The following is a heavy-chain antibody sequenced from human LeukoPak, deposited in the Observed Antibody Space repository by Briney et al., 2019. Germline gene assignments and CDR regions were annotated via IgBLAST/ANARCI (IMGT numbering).Heavy chain of an antibody. CDR1: DGSISSSFYY. CDR2: IYYSGNS. J-gene: IGHJ6*03. V-gene: IGHV4-39*07. CDR3: ARAYDFYYYMDV. Sequence: SETLSLTCSVSDGSISSSFYYWGWIRRPPEEGLEWIGSIYYSGNSFYNPSLKSRVTISIDRSRNRFSLRLNSVTAADTAIYYCARAYDFYYYMDVWGKGTTVTVSS. D-gene: IGHD2/OR15-2a*01.